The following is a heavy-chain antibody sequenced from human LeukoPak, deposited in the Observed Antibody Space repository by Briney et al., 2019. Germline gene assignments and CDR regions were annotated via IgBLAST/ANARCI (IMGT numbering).Heavy chain of an antibody. CDR2: ISSSGSTI. Sequence: GGSLRLSCAASEFTFSTYSMNWVRQAPGKGLEWVSYISSSGSTIYYADSVKGRFTISRDNAKNSLYLQMNSLRAEDTAVYYCARDRTYQLLHGFDPWGQGTLVTVSS. V-gene: IGHV3-48*04. J-gene: IGHJ5*02. CDR1: EFTFSTYS. D-gene: IGHD2-2*01. CDR3: ARDRTYQLLHGFDP.